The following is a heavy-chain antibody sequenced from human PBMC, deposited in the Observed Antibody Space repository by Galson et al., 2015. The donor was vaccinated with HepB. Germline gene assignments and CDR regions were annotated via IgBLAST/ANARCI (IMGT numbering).Heavy chain of an antibody. V-gene: IGHV3-48*01. CDR1: GFTFSLFS. CDR3: ARRSEFDF. Sequence: SLRLSCAASGFTFSLFSTSWVRQAPGRGLEWVSYINNRGDTIYYADSVKGRFTISRDNAKNSLYLHKNSLRAEDTAVYYCARRSEFDFWGQGTLVTVSS. CDR2: INNRGDTI. J-gene: IGHJ4*02.